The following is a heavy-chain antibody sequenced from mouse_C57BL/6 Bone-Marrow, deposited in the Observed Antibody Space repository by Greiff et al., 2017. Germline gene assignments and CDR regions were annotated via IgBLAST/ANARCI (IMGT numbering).Heavy chain of an antibody. CDR1: GFTFSSYT. J-gene: IGHJ2*01. CDR3: ARRYGYDGNYFDY. V-gene: IGHV5-9*01. D-gene: IGHD2-14*01. CDR2: ISGGGGNT. Sequence: EVNLVESGGGLVKPGGSLKLSCAASGFTFSSYTMSWVRQTPEKRLEWVATISGGGGNTYYPDSVKGRFTISRDNAKNTLYLQMSSLRSEDTALYYCARRYGYDGNYFDYWGQGTTLTVSS.